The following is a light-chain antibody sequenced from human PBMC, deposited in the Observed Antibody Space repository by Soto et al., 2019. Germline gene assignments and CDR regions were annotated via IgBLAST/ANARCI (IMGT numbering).Light chain of an antibody. V-gene: IGKV1-5*01. J-gene: IGKJ1*01. CDR3: QQYNSYSRT. CDR1: QSISSW. Sequence: DIQMTQSPSTLSAYVGDRVTITCRASQSISSWLAWYQQKPGKAPKLLIYDASSLESGVPSRFSGSGSGTEFTLTISSLQPDDFATYYCQQYNSYSRTFGQGTKVDIK. CDR2: DAS.